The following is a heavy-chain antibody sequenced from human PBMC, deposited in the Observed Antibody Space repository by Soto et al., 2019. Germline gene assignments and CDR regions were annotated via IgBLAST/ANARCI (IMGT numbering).Heavy chain of an antibody. CDR2: INPNSGGT. CDR3: AKQYSGSCFKPPFDY. D-gene: IGHD6-13*01. CDR1: GYTFTGYY. Sequence: ASVKVSCKASGYTFTGYYMHWVRQAPGQGLEWMGWINPNSGGTNYAQKFQGWVTMTRDMSISTAYMELSRLRSDDTAVYYCAKQYSGSCFKPPFDYWGQGTLVTVSS. V-gene: IGHV1-2*04. J-gene: IGHJ4*02.